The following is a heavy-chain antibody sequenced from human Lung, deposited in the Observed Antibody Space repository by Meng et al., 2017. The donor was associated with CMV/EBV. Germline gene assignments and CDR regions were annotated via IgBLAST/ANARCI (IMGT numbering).Heavy chain of an antibody. CDR2: IYHSGST. CDR1: GGSISSRNW. CDR3: ASFPPPGKQWLVTDY. Sequence: GQLPESGPGRGKSSGTLSLPCAGSGGSISSRNWWSWVRQPPGKGLEWIGEIYHSGSTNYNPSLKSRVTISVDKSKNQFSLKLSSVTAADTAVYYCASFPPPGKQWLVTDYWGQGTLVTVSS. D-gene: IGHD6-19*01. V-gene: IGHV4-4*02. J-gene: IGHJ4*02.